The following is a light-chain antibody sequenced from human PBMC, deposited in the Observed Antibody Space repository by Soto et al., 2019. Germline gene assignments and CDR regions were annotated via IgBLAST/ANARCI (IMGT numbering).Light chain of an antibody. J-gene: IGKJ4*01. Sequence: DIQMTQSPTPLSATVGDRVNKTCQASQDISNYLNWYQQKPGKVPKLLIYDASNLETGVPSRFSGSGSGTDFTFTISSLQPEDIATYYCQQYDNLPLTFGGGTKVDIK. CDR1: QDISNY. V-gene: IGKV1-33*01. CDR3: QQYDNLPLT. CDR2: DAS.